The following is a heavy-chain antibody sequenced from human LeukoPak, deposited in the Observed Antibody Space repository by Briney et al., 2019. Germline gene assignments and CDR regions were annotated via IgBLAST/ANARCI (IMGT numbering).Heavy chain of an antibody. D-gene: IGHD3-10*01. CDR2: ISGSGGST. Sequence: AGGSLRLSCAASGFTFSSYAMSWVRQAPGKGLEWVSAISGSGGSTYYADSVKGRFTISRDNSKNTLYLQMNSLRAEDTAVYYCAKDRSYYGSRSPLDYWGQGTLVTVSS. CDR3: AKDRSYYGSRSPLDY. V-gene: IGHV3-23*01. CDR1: GFTFSSYA. J-gene: IGHJ4*02.